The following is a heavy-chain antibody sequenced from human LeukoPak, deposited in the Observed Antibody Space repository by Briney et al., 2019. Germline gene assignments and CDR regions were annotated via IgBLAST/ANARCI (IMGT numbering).Heavy chain of an antibody. CDR1: GLSLNYDL. Sequence: GGSLRLSCVSSGLSLNYDLMNWVRQAPGKGLEWVCRIKSKTDGETTGYAAPVKGRFTISRDDSKNTLYLQMNSLETEDTSVYHCARERYCSSSSCPGALDIWGQGTEATVSS. CDR2: IKSKTDGETT. V-gene: IGHV3-15*05. CDR3: ARERYCSSSSCPGALDI. D-gene: IGHD2-2*01. J-gene: IGHJ3*02.